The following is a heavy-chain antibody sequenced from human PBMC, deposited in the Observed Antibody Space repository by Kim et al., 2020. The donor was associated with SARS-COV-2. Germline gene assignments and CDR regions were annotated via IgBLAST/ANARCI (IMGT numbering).Heavy chain of an antibody. Sequence: SETLSLTCAVYGGSLSGYYWSWIRQPPGKGLEWIGEINHSGSTNYNPSLKSRVTISVDTSKKQFSLKVRSVTVADTAVYYCARGNFWSGHEDYWGQGTLVTVSS. CDR2: INHSGST. CDR1: GGSLSGYY. D-gene: IGHD3-3*01. J-gene: IGHJ4*02. CDR3: ARGNFWSGHEDY. V-gene: IGHV4-34*01.